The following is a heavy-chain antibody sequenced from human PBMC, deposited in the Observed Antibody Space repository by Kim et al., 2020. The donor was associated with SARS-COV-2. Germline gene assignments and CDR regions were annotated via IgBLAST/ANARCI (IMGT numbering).Heavy chain of an antibody. Sequence: YYADSVKGRFTISRDNSKNTLYLQMNSLRAEDTAVYYGASGRYSSSRLNYWGQGTLVTVSS. CDR3: ASGRYSSSRLNY. J-gene: IGHJ4*02. D-gene: IGHD6-6*01. V-gene: IGHV3-30*01.